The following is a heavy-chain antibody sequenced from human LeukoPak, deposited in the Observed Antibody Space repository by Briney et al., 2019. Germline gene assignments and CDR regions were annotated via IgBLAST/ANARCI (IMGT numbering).Heavy chain of an antibody. CDR3: ARDLLIYDSSGYYSAGDY. CDR1: GFTLSSYA. J-gene: IGHJ4*02. CDR2: ISYDGSNK. D-gene: IGHD3-22*01. Sequence: GRSLRLSCAASGFTLSSYAMHWVRQAPGKGLEWVAVISYDGSNKYYADSVKGRFTISRDNSKNTLYLQMNSLRAEDTAVYYCARDLLIYDSSGYYSAGDYWGQGTLVTVSS. V-gene: IGHV3-30-3*01.